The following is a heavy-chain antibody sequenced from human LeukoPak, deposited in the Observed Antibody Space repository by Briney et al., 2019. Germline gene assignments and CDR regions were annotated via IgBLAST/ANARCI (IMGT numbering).Heavy chain of an antibody. Sequence: SVKVSCKASGFTFRTSAMQWVRQARGQRLECIGWIAVGSGNTKYAQKFQERVSITRDMSTSTAYMELSSLGSEDTAVYYCAATGSETDAFDIWGQGTMVTVSS. V-gene: IGHV1-58*02. J-gene: IGHJ3*02. D-gene: IGHD6-25*01. CDR2: IAVGSGNT. CDR1: GFTFRTSA. CDR3: AATGSETDAFDI.